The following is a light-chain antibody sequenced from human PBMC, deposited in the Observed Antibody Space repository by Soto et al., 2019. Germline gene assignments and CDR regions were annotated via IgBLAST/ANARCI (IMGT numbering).Light chain of an antibody. CDR1: SSDVGGYNF. Sequence: QSVLTQPASVSGSPGQSITISCTGTSSDVGGYNFVSWYQQHPGKAPKLMIYDVSNRPSGVSNRFSGSKSGNTASLTMSGLQAEDEADYYCSSYTTSGTWVFGGGTKLTVL. CDR2: DVS. CDR3: SSYTTSGTWV. J-gene: IGLJ3*02. V-gene: IGLV2-14*03.